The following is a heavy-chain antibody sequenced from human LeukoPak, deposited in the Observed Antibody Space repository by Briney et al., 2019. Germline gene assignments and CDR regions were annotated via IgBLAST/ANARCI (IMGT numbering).Heavy chain of an antibody. D-gene: IGHD1-7*01. CDR3: ARVKGNYQNRFDP. CDR1: GGSISSGDFQ. V-gene: IGHV4-30-4*01. CDR2: IYYTGRT. J-gene: IGHJ5*02. Sequence: SETLSLTCIVSGGSISSGDFQWSWVRQPPGKGLEWIGYIYYTGRTYYNPSLKSRVAISVDTSRNQFSLKLNSVTATDTAVYYCARVKGNYQNRFDPWGQGTLVTVSS.